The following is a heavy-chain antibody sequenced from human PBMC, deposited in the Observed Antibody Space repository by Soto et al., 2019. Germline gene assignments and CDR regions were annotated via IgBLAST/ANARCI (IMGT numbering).Heavy chain of an antibody. CDR3: AGWSSPTYYYGSGRVYYGMDV. CDR1: GGSISSSSYY. J-gene: IGHJ6*02. Sequence: SETLSLTCTVSGGSISSSSYYWGWIRQPPGKGLEWIGSIYYSGSTYYNPSLKSRVTISVDTSKNQFSLKLSSVTAADTAVYYCAGWSSPTYYYGSGRVYYGMDVWGQGTTVTVSS. CDR2: IYYSGST. D-gene: IGHD3-10*01. V-gene: IGHV4-39*07.